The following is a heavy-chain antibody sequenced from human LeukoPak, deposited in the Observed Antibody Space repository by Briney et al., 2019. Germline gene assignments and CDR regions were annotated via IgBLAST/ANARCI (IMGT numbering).Heavy chain of an antibody. CDR1: GFTFSSYG. J-gene: IGHJ4*02. CDR2: ISYDGSNK. V-gene: IGHV3-30*18. CDR3: AKLVSDY. D-gene: IGHD1-14*01. Sequence: GGSLRLSCAASGFTFSSYGMPWVRQAPGKGLEWVAVISYDGSNKYYADSVKGRFTISRDNSKNTLYLQMNSLRAEDTAVYYCAKLVSDYWGQGTLVAVSS.